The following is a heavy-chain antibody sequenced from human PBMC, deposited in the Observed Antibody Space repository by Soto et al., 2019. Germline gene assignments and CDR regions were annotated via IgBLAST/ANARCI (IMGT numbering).Heavy chain of an antibody. CDR3: AREGSYSAYNFAHGIQLWSFDF. CDR2: IFSSGST. J-gene: IGHJ4*02. Sequence: SETLSLTCTVSGGSINTFYWSWVRQPAGKGLEWIGRIFSSGSTSFNPSLESRVAMSVDTSKNHFSLNLSSVTAADMAVYYCAREGSYSAYNFAHGIQLWSFDFWGQGALVPVS. CDR1: GGSINTFY. V-gene: IGHV4-4*07. D-gene: IGHD5-12*01.